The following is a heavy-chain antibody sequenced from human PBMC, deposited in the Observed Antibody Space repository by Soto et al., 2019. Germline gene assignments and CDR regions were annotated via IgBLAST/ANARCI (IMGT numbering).Heavy chain of an antibody. V-gene: IGHV3-48*02. J-gene: IGHJ6*02. D-gene: IGHD3-10*01. CDR1: GCTFSSYS. CDR2: ISSSSSTI. Sequence: GGSLRLSCAASGCTFSSYSMNWVRQAPGKGLEWVSYISSSSSTIYYADSVKGRFTISRDNAKNSLYLQMNSLRDEDTAVYYCARDPTNAYYGSGSYYNLYYGMDVWGQGTTVTVSS. CDR3: ARDPTNAYYGSGSYYNLYYGMDV.